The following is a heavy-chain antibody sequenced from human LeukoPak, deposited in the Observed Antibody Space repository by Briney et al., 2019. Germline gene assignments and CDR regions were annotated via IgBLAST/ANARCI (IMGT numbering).Heavy chain of an antibody. Sequence: GESLKISCKGSGYSFSNYWIGWVRQMPGKGLEWMGIIYPSDSDTRYSPSFQGQVTISADKSISTAYLQWSSLKASDTAMYYCATAYYDFWSGYPRRFDYWGQGTLVTVSS. V-gene: IGHV5-51*01. CDR3: ATAYYDFWSGYPRRFDY. D-gene: IGHD3-3*01. CDR2: IYPSDSDT. J-gene: IGHJ4*02. CDR1: GYSFSNYW.